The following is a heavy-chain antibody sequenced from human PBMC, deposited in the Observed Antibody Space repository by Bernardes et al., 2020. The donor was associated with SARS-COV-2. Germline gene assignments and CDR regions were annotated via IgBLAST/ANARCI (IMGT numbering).Heavy chain of an antibody. CDR1: GFPFSNAW. CDR2: IKSKPDGGTT. V-gene: IGHV3-15*01. Sequence: GSLRLSCAASGFPFSNAWMSWVRQAPGKGLEWVGRIKSKPDGGTTDYAAPVKGRFTISRDDSKNTLYLQMNSLKTEDTAVYYCTTKLLWFGEWGQGTLVNDTS. J-gene: IGHJ4*02. CDR3: TTKLLWFGE. D-gene: IGHD3-10*01.